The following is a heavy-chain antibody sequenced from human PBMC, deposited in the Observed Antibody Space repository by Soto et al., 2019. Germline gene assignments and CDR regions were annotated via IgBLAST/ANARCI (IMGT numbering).Heavy chain of an antibody. J-gene: IGHJ6*02. CDR1: GLTFSDYG. CDR2: ISYDGSFV. D-gene: IGHD1-1*01. CDR3: AKEIGRNRNFAMDV. Sequence: PGGSLRLSCVVSGLTFSDYGFHWVRQAPGKGLDWVAAISYDGSFVYYADSVRGRFTISRDNSRNTLDLQMNTLRHEDTAVYYCAKEIGRNRNFAMDVWGQGTSVTVSS. V-gene: IGHV3-30*18.